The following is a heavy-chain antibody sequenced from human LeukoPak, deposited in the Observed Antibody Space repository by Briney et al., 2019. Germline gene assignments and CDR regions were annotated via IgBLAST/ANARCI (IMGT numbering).Heavy chain of an antibody. V-gene: IGHV1-46*01. CDR2: INPSGGAT. CDR1: GYTFTNYY. Sequence: GASVKVSCKASGYTFTNYYIHWVRQAPGQGREWMGIINPSGGATSYAQKFRGRVTMTRVTSTSTVYMELSSLRSEDTAVYYCATDRGYCTSNRCYERNYFDYWGQGSLVTVSS. J-gene: IGHJ4*02. D-gene: IGHD2-2*01. CDR3: ATDRGYCTSNRCYERNYFDY.